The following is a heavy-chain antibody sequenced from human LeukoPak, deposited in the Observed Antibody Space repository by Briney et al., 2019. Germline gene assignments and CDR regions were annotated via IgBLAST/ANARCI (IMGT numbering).Heavy chain of an antibody. V-gene: IGHV4-38-2*01. CDR2: IYHSGST. CDR3: ARVSRDAFDI. Sequence: SETLSLTCAVSGYSISSGYYWGWIRQPPGKGLEWIGSIYHSGSTYYNPSLKSRVTISVDTSKNQFSLKLSSVTAADTAVYYCARVSRDAFDIWGQGTMVTVSS. J-gene: IGHJ3*02. CDR1: GYSISSGYY.